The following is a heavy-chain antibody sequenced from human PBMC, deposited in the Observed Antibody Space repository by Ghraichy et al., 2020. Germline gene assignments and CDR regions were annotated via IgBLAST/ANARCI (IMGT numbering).Heavy chain of an antibody. Sequence: GGSLRLSCAASGFTFSYYSMHWVRQAPGKGLECVSYISSSGSTIYYTDSVKSRFTISRDNAKNSLYLQMNSLRDEDTALYYCARGSDFFDATPPGPDFWGQGTLVTVSS. CDR1: GFTFSYYS. J-gene: IGHJ4*02. D-gene: IGHD2-15*01. V-gene: IGHV3-48*02. CDR2: ISSSGSTI. CDR3: ARGSDFFDATPPGPDF.